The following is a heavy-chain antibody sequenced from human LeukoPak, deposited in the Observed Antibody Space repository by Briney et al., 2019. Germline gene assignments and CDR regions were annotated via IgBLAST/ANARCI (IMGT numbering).Heavy chain of an antibody. CDR2: IYYSGST. Sequence: SETLSLTCTVSGGSISSSSYYWGWIRQPPGKGLEWIGSIYYSGSTYYNPSLKSRVTISVDTSKNQFSLKLSSVTAADTAVYYCEKEVITPDQYGMDVWGQGTTVTVSS. CDR1: GGSISSSSYY. J-gene: IGHJ6*02. V-gene: IGHV4-39*07. D-gene: IGHD3-22*01. CDR3: EKEVITPDQYGMDV.